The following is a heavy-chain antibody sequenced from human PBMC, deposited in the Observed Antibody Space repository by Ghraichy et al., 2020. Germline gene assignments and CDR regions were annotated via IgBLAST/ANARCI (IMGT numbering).Heavy chain of an antibody. Sequence: LSLTCAASGFTFSDNEMNWVRQAPGKGLEWVAYIAASRDTIYYADSVRGRFTISRAKSSVFLQMDSLRAEDTATYYCARGTFDYSREDHGGAFDYWGQGTQVTVSS. CDR3: ARGTFDYSREDHGGAFDY. CDR2: IAASRDTI. V-gene: IGHV3-48*03. D-gene: IGHD6-13*01. J-gene: IGHJ4*02. CDR1: GFTFSDNE.